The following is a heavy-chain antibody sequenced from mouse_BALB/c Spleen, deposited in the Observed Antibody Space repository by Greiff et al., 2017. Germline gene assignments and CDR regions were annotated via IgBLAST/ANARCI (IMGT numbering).Heavy chain of an antibody. V-gene: IGHV7-3*02. Sequence: EVNVVESGGGLVQPGGSLRLSCATSGFTFTDYYMSWVRQPPGKALEWLGFIRNKANGYTTEYSASVKGRFTISRDNSQSILYLQMNTLRAEDSATYYCARDLLRPFYAMDYWGQGTSVTVSS. D-gene: IGHD1-2*01. J-gene: IGHJ4*01. CDR1: GFTFTDYY. CDR3: ARDLLRPFYAMDY. CDR2: IRNKANGYTT.